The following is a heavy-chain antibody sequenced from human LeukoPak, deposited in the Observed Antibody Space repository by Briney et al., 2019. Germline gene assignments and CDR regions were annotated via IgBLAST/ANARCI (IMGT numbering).Heavy chain of an antibody. D-gene: IGHD3-10*01. V-gene: IGHV3-21*01. CDR2: ISSSSSYI. CDR3: ARDITMVRGVTSPFDY. CDR1: GFTFSTYS. J-gene: IGHJ4*02. Sequence: GGSLRLSCAASGFTFSTYSMNWVRQAPGKGLEWVSSISSSSSYIYYADSVKGRFTISRDNAKNSLYLQMNSLRAEDTAAYYCARDITMVRGVTSPFDYWGQGTLVTVSS.